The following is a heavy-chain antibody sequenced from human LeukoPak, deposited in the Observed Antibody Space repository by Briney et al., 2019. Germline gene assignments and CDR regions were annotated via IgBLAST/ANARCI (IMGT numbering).Heavy chain of an antibody. V-gene: IGHV3-30*02. CDR2: IRYDGSNK. J-gene: IGHJ5*02. Sequence: PGGSLRLSCAASGFTFSSYGMHWVRQAPGKGLEWVAFIRYDGSNKYYADSVKGRFTISRDNSKNTLYLQMNSLRAEDMAVYYCAKDSHYYYDSTGYPLTPNWFDPWGQGTLVTVSS. CDR1: GFTFSSYG. D-gene: IGHD3-22*01. CDR3: AKDSHYYYDSTGYPLTPNWFDP.